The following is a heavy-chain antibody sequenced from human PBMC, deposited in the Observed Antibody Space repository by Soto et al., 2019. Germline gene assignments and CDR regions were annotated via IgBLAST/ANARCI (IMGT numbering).Heavy chain of an antibody. CDR1: ELSSSNHA. CDR2: ISGSDGGA. Sequence: EVHLLESGGGLVQPGGSLRLSCAASELSSSNHAMTWVRQAPGKGLEWVSGISGSDGGAYYADSVKGRFTISRDNSRSTLYMQMNSLRVEDTAVYYCASGGLHAYTNGGLSYFHSWGQGTLVTVSS. J-gene: IGHJ4*02. D-gene: IGHD3-16*01. V-gene: IGHV3-23*01. CDR3: ASGGLHAYTNGGLSYFHS.